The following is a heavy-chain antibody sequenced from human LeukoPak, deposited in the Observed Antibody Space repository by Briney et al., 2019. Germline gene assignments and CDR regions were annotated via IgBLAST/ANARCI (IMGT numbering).Heavy chain of an antibody. CDR2: ISGSGGST. CDR3: AKSGSSGYYFDY. D-gene: IGHD3-22*01. J-gene: IGHJ4*02. CDR1: GFTFSSYA. V-gene: IGHV3-23*01. Sequence: GGSLRLSCAASGFTFSSYAMSWVRQTPGKGLEWVSAISGSGGSTYYADSVKGRFTISRDNSKNTLYLQMNSLRAEDTAVYYYAKSGSSGYYFDYWGQGTLVTVSS.